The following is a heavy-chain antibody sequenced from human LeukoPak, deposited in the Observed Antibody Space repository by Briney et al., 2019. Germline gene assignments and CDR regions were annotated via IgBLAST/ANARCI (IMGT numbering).Heavy chain of an antibody. J-gene: IGHJ4*02. CDR2: IKQDGSEK. Sequence: GGSLRLSCAASGFTFSSYWMSWVRQAPGKGLEGVANIKQDGSEKYYVDSVKGRFTISRDNAKNSLYLQMNSLRAEDTAVYYCAGDAGGWGYYFDYWGQGTLVTVSS. V-gene: IGHV3-7*04. CDR3: AGDAGGWGYYFDY. CDR1: GFTFSSYW. D-gene: IGHD6-19*01.